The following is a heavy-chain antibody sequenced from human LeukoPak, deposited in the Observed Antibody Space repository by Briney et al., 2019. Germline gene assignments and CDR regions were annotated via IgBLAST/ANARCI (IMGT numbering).Heavy chain of an antibody. CDR1: GFTFSSYA. J-gene: IGHJ4*02. CDR3: ARDRRGSGSSFDY. D-gene: IGHD3-10*01. CDR2: ISYDGSNK. Sequence: GRSLRLSCAASGFTFSSYAMHWVRQAPGKGREWVAVISYDGSNKYYADSVKGRFTISRDNSKNTLYLQMNSLRAEDTAVYYCARDRRGSGSSFDYWGQGTLVTVSS. V-gene: IGHV3-30*04.